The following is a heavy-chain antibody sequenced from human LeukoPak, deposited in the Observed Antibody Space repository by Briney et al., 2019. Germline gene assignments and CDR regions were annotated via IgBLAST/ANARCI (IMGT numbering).Heavy chain of an antibody. CDR3: ARVSSEWELFLDY. CDR1: GFTFSDYY. D-gene: IGHD1-26*01. Sequence: PGGSLRLSCAASGFTFSDYYMSWIRQAPGKGLEWVSYISSSGSTIYYADSVKGRFTISRDNAKNSLYLQMNSLRAEDTAVYYCARVSSEWELFLDYWGQGTLVTVSS. V-gene: IGHV3-11*01. J-gene: IGHJ4*02. CDR2: ISSSGSTI.